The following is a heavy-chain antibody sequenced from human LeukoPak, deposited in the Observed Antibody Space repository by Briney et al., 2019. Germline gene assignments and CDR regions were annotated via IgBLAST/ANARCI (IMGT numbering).Heavy chain of an antibody. CDR3: ARSNMVRGVRALDY. V-gene: IGHV4-34*01. CDR2: IKHSGST. Sequence: SETLSLTCAVYGGSFSGYYWSWIRQPPGKGLEWIGEIKHSGSTNYNTSLKRRLTISVDTSKNQFSLNLSSVSAADTAVYYCARSNMVRGVRALDYWGQGTLVTVSS. CDR1: GGSFSGYY. D-gene: IGHD3-10*01. J-gene: IGHJ4*02.